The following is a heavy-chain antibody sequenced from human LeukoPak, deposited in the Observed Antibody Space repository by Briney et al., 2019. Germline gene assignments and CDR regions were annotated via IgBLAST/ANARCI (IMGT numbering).Heavy chain of an antibody. J-gene: IGHJ5*02. D-gene: IGHD2-2*01. V-gene: IGHV1-8*03. CDR3: ARVIVVVPGAKVWFDP. Sequence: ASVKVSCKASGYTFTSYDINWVRQATGQGLEWMGWMNPNSGNTGYAQKFQGRVTITRNTSISTAYMDLSSLRSEDTAVYYCARVIVVVPGAKVWFDPWGQGTLVTVSS. CDR1: GYTFTSYD. CDR2: MNPNSGNT.